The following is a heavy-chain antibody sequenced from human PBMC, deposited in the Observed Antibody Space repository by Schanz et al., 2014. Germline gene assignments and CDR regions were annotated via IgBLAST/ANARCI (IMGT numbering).Heavy chain of an antibody. CDR3: AYYDVLTGFDY. Sequence: VHLEESGGGVVQPGRSLRLSCAASGITLSGYGLHWVRQAPGKGLEWVGFISFDGRNTGYAHSVKGRFTISRDNSKNTLYLQINNLRAEDTAVYYCAYYDVLTGFDYWGQGTQVTVSS. CDR1: GITLSGYG. CDR2: ISFDGRNT. D-gene: IGHD3-9*01. J-gene: IGHJ4*02. V-gene: IGHV3-30*03.